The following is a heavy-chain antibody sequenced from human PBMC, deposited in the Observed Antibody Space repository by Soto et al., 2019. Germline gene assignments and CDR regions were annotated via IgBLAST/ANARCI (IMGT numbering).Heavy chain of an antibody. Sequence: QVQLQESGPGLVKPSETLSLTCTGSGGSVSGYYWSWIRQSPENGLQWIVYIYDSGTINYNPSLKSRITVSVDTSKNQVSLKLSSVTAADTAVYYCARHYASGTYPLEYWGQGTLVTVSS. J-gene: IGHJ4*02. CDR3: ARHYASGTYPLEY. V-gene: IGHV4-59*08. CDR1: GGSVSGYY. CDR2: IYDSGTI. D-gene: IGHD3-10*01.